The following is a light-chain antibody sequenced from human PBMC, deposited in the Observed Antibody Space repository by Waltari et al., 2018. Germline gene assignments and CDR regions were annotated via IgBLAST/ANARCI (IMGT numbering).Light chain of an antibody. CDR2: DVA. Sequence: QSALTQPASVSGSPGQSITISCTGTSRAIGGYTYVSWYQQHPGKAPKLMIFDVARWPSGVSNRFSGSKSGNTASLTISGLQAEDEADYYCASYTTTRTVVFGGGTKVTVL. J-gene: IGLJ2*01. CDR1: SRAIGGYTY. CDR3: ASYTTTRTVV. V-gene: IGLV2-14*01.